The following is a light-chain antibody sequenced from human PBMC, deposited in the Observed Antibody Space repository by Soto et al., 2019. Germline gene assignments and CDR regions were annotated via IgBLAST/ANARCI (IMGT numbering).Light chain of an antibody. CDR3: HQYGIVPWT. Sequence: EIVLTQSPGTLSLSPGERATLSCSASQSVIYLAWYQQKPGQAPRLLFYGASNRATGIPGRFSGSGSGTDFTLTISRMEPEDSAVYYCHQYGIVPWTFGQGTKVEIK. V-gene: IGKV3-20*01. J-gene: IGKJ1*01. CDR1: QSVIY. CDR2: GAS.